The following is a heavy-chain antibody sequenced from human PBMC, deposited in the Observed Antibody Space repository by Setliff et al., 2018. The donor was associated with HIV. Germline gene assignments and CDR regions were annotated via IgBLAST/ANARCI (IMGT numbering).Heavy chain of an antibody. CDR3: ARGTEYYNFWSGYAQDYYYYMDV. V-gene: IGHV4-39*07. Sequence: SETLSLTCSVSGGSTSSSSYYWAWVRQPPGKGPEWIGSVYYSGSTHYNPSLKSRVTISVDTSKNQFSLTLSAVTAADTAVYYCARGTEYYNFWSGYAQDYYYYMDVWGKGTTVTVSS. CDR1: GGSTSSSSYY. CDR2: VYYSGST. D-gene: IGHD3-3*01. J-gene: IGHJ6*03.